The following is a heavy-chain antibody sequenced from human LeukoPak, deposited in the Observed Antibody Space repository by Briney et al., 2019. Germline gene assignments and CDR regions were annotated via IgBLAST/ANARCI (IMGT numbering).Heavy chain of an antibody. CDR1: GGSFFGYY. CDR2: INHSGST. Sequence: PSETLCHSPAICGGSFFGYYVSWIRQPPGKGLEWIGEINHSGSTNYNPSLKSRVTISVDTSKNPFSLKLSSVTAADTAVYYCASISSSWYTFDYWDQRTLVTASS. J-gene: IGHJ4*02. V-gene: IGHV4-34*01. D-gene: IGHD6-13*01. CDR3: ASISSSWYTFDY.